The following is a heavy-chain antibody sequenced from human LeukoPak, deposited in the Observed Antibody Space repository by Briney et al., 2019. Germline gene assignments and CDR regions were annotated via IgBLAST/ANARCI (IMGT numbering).Heavy chain of an antibody. Sequence: GGSLRLSCAASGFPFSVFGMHWVRQAPGKGLEWVAVIWADGSEQYYADSVKGRFTFSRDNSKKMLYLQMNSLRAEDTAVYYCVRDLGVGNYGDYWSQGTLVTVSS. CDR3: VRDLGVGNYGDY. CDR2: IWADGSEQ. V-gene: IGHV3-33*01. J-gene: IGHJ4*02. CDR1: GFPFSVFG. D-gene: IGHD3-10*01.